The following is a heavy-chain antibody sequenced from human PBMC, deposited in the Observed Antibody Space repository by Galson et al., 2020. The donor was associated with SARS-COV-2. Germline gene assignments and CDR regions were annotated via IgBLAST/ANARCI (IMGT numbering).Heavy chain of an antibody. D-gene: IGHD1-1*01. V-gene: IGHV4-61*01. CDR2: LYYNGHT. Sequence: SETLSPTCTVSGGSVNSGTYYWSWIRQPTGKGLEWIGYLYYNGHTNYNPPLKSRVTMSVDKSKNQFSLQLSSVTAADTAVYYCARVVGYRSQLERRYPDYWGQGTLVTVSS. CDR3: ARVVGYRSQLERRYPDY. J-gene: IGHJ4*02. CDR1: GGSVNSGTYY.